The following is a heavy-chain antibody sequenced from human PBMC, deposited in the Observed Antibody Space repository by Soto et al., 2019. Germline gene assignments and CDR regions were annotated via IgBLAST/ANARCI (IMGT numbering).Heavy chain of an antibody. Sequence: QVQLQESGPGLVKPSETLSLTCTVSGGSISSYYWSWIRQPAGKGLGWIGRIYTSGSTNYNPSLQSRVTMSVDTSKNQFSLKLSSVTAADTAVYYCARDRGYGPYGSGRYFDYWGQGTLVTVSS. CDR1: GGSISSYY. CDR3: ARDRGYGPYGSGRYFDY. CDR2: IYTSGST. V-gene: IGHV4-4*07. J-gene: IGHJ4*02. D-gene: IGHD3-10*01.